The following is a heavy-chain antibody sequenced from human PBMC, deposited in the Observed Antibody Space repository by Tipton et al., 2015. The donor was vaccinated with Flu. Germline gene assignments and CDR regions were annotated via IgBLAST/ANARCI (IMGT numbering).Heavy chain of an antibody. V-gene: IGHV4-59*08. J-gene: IGHJ6*02. Sequence: TLSLTCTVSGGSISSYYWSWIRQPPGKGLEWIGYIYYSGSTNYNPSLKSRVTISVGTSKNQFSLKLSSVTAADTAVYYCARDSAAHYGMDVWGQGTTVIVSS. CDR2: IYYSGST. D-gene: IGHD6-13*01. CDR1: GGSISSYY. CDR3: ARDSAAHYGMDV.